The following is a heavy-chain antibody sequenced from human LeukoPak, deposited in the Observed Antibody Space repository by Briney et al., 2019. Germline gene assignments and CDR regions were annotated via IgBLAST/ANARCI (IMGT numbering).Heavy chain of an antibody. D-gene: IGHD6-19*01. V-gene: IGHV5-51*01. CDR1: GYSFTNYW. Sequence: GESLKISCKGSGYSFTNYWIGWVRQMPGKGLEWMGIIYPGDSDTRYSPSFQGQVTISADKSINTAYLQWSSLKASGTAMYYCARAGLAVTLTPFDYWGQGTLVTVSS. CDR3: ARAGLAVTLTPFDY. J-gene: IGHJ4*02. CDR2: IYPGDSDT.